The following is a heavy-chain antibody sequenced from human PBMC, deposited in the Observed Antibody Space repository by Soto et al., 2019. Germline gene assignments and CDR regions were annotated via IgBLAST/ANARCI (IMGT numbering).Heavy chain of an antibody. CDR2: TYYRSKWYN. V-gene: IGHV6-1*01. J-gene: IGHJ5*02. CDR3: ARAEYSSGWYWFDP. D-gene: IGHD6-19*01. CDR1: GDSVSSNSAA. Sequence: QVQLQQSGPGLVKPSQTLSLTCAISGDSVSSNSAAWNWIRQSPSRGLEWLGRTYYRSKWYNDYAVPVKSRITINPDTPKNQFSLHLNSVTPEDTAVYYCARAEYSSGWYWFDPWGQGTLVTVSS.